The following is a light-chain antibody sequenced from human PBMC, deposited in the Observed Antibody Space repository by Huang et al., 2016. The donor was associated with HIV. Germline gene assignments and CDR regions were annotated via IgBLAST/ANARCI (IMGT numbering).Light chain of an antibody. CDR1: QDISNY. Sequence: DIQMPQSPSSLSASVGDKVCITCQANQDISNYLNLYQQKPGKAPELLIYHASNLETGVPSRFSERRFGTDFTFTISCLQPEDISTYYCQQYHRFGGGTKVEIK. V-gene: IGKV1-33*01. CDR3: QQYHR. CDR2: HAS. J-gene: IGKJ4*01.